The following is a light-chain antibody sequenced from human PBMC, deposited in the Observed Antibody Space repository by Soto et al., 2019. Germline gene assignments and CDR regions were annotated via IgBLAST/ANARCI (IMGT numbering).Light chain of an antibody. V-gene: IGLV2-23*01. CDR2: EAT. Sequence: QLVLTQPASVSGSPGQSITISCTGTNSDVGSYNLVSWYQQHPDKAPKLMIYEATKRPSGVSNRFSGSKSGNTASLTVSGLQAEDEADYYCCSYAGTSSHVLFGGGTKVTVL. CDR1: NSDVGSYNL. CDR3: CSYAGTSSHVL. J-gene: IGLJ2*01.